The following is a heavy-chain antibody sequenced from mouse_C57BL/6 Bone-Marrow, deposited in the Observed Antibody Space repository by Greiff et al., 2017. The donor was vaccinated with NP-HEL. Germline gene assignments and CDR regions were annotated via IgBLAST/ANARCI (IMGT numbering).Heavy chain of an antibody. J-gene: IGHJ2*01. CDR2: IDPENGDT. V-gene: IGHV14-4*01. Sequence: DVKLQESGAELVRPGASVKLSCTASGFNIKDDYMHWVKQRPEQGLEWIGWIDPENGDTEYASKFQGKATITADTSSNTAYLQLSSLTSEDTAVYYCTTYDGYLDYWGQGTTLTVSS. CDR1: GFNIKDDY. D-gene: IGHD2-3*01. CDR3: TTYDGYLDY.